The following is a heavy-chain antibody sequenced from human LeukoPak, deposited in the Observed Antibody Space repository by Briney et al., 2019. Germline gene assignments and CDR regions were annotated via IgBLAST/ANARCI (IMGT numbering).Heavy chain of an antibody. CDR1: GFTFRSYS. J-gene: IGHJ4*02. CDR2: ISSSSSTI. V-gene: IGHV3-48*02. CDR3: AIGTSWGFGY. Sequence: PGGSLRLSCAASGFTFRSYSLNWVRQAPGKGLEWVSYISSSSSTIYYADSVKGRFTISRDNAKNSLYLQMNSLRDEDTAVYYCAIGTSWGFGYWGQGTLVTVSS. D-gene: IGHD7-27*01.